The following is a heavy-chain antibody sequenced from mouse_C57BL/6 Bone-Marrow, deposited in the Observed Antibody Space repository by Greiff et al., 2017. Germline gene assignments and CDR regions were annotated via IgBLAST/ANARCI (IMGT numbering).Heavy chain of an antibody. D-gene: IGHD2-4*01. V-gene: IGHV5-6*02. CDR3: ARPQIYYDYDDGYYAMDY. CDR1: GFTFSSYG. J-gene: IGHJ4*01. CDR2: ISSGGSYT. Sequence: EVKLVESGGDLVKPGGSLKLSCAASGFTFSSYGMSWVRQTPDTRLEWVATISSGGSYTYYPDSVKGRFTISSDNAKNTLYLQMSSLKAEDTAMYYCARPQIYYDYDDGYYAMDYWGQGTSVTVSS.